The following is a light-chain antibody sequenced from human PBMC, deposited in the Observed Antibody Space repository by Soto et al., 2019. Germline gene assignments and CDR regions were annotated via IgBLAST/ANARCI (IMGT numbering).Light chain of an antibody. V-gene: IGKV3-15*01. CDR1: QSVSSN. J-gene: IGKJ2*01. CDR2: GAS. Sequence: EIVMTQSPATLSVSPGERATLSCRASQSVSSNLAWYQQKPGQAPSLLIYGASTRATGTPARFSGSGSGTEFTLTISSLQSEDFAVYYCHQYGGSPFTFGQGTVLEIK. CDR3: HQYGGSPFT.